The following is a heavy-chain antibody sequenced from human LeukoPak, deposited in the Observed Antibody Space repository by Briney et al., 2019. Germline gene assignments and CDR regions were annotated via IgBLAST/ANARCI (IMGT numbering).Heavy chain of an antibody. CDR1: GGTFSSYA. V-gene: IGHV1-69*13. CDR2: IIPIFNRT. CDR3: ATYYYDSSLGY. J-gene: IGHJ4*02. D-gene: IGHD3-22*01. Sequence: GASVKVSCKASGGTFSSYAISWVRQTPGHGLEWMGGIIPIFNRTSYAQKFQGRVTIIADETTSTAYMELSSLRSEDTAVYYCATYYYDSSLGYWGQGTLVTVSS.